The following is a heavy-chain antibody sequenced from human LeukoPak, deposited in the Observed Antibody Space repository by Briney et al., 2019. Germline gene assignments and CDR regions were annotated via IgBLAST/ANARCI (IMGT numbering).Heavy chain of an antibody. J-gene: IGHJ4*02. D-gene: IGHD2-2*01. CDR2: FDPEDGET. CDR3: ARDCSSTSCSLDY. Sequence: ASVKFSCKVSGYTLTELSMHWVRQAPGKGLEWMGGFDPEDGETIYAQKFQGRVTITTDESTSTAYMELSSLRSEDTAVYYCARDCSSTSCSLDYWGQGTLVTVSS. CDR1: GYTLTELS. V-gene: IGHV1-24*01.